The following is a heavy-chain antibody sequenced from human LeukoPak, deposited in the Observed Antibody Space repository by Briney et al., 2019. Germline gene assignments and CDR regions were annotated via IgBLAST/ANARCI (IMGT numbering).Heavy chain of an antibody. Sequence: PSETLSLTCAVYGGSFSGYYWSWIRQPPGKGLEWIGGINHSGSTNYNPSLKSRVTISVDTSKNQFSLKLSSVTAADTAVYYCARGRRIGCSSTSCYRYYYYYGMDVWGQGTTVTVSS. CDR1: GGSFSGYY. CDR2: INHSGST. CDR3: ARGRRIGCSSTSCYRYYYYYGMDV. J-gene: IGHJ6*02. V-gene: IGHV4-34*01. D-gene: IGHD2-2*01.